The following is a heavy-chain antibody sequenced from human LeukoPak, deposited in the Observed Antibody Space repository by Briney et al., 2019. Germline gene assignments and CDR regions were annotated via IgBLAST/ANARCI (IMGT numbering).Heavy chain of an antibody. V-gene: IGHV1-8*01. Sequence: ASVKVSCKASGNTFTSHDINWVRQAAGQGLEWVGWTNPNSGNTGYAQKFQGRVTMTRNTSISTVYMELSSLRSEDTAVYYCAGGKWELPLPRAFDIWGQGTMVTVSS. CDR2: TNPNSGNT. J-gene: IGHJ3*02. D-gene: IGHD1-26*01. CDR1: GNTFTSHD. CDR3: AGGKWELPLPRAFDI.